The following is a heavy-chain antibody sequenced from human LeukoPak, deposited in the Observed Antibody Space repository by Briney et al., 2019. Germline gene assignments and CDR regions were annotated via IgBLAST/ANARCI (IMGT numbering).Heavy chain of an antibody. V-gene: IGHV3-11*01. J-gene: IGHJ4*02. D-gene: IGHD6-13*01. CDR2: ISSSGSTI. CDR1: GFTFSDYY. Sequence: GGSLRLSCAASGFTFSDYYMSWIRQAPGKGLEWVSYISSSGSTIYYADSVKGRFTISRDNAKNSLYLQMNSLRAEDTAVCYCARDFPILYSSSGGCDYWGQGTLVTVSS. CDR3: ARDFPILYSSSGGCDY.